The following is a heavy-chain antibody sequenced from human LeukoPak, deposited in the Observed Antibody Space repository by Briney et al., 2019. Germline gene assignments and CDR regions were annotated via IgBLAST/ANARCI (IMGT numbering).Heavy chain of an antibody. CDR3: ARGAYSVAAGLDY. D-gene: IGHD4-11*01. CDR2: IWYDGSNK. Sequence: PGGSLRLSCAASGFTFSSYAMNWVRQAPGKGLEWVAIIWYDGSNKYYADSVKGRFTISRDNSKNTVYLQMNSLRAEDTAVYHCARGAYSVAAGLDYWGQGTLVTVSS. J-gene: IGHJ4*02. CDR1: GFTFSSYA. V-gene: IGHV3-33*08.